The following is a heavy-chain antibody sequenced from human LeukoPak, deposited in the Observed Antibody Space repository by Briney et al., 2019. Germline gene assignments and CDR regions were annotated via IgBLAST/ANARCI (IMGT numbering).Heavy chain of an antibody. D-gene: IGHD2-2*01. CDR2: ISYDGSNK. J-gene: IGHJ4*02. V-gene: IGHV3-30-3*01. CDR1: GFTFSSYA. CDR3: ASYCSSTSCYGGFDY. Sequence: PGRSLRLSCAASGFTFSSYAMHWVRQAPGKGLEWVAVISYDGSNKYYADSVKGRFTISRDNSKNTLYLQMNSLRAEDTAVYYCASYCSSTSCYGGFDYWGQGTLVTVSS.